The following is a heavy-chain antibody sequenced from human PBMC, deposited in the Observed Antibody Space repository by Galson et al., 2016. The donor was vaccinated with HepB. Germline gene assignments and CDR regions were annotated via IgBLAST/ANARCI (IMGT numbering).Heavy chain of an antibody. Sequence: SVKVSCKASGYTFLSYGMSWVRQVPGQGIEWLGWISPDNDNTYYAQSVLGRIRMTTDTSTRTAHMALRSLISDDTAVYYCARFGYCRGVNCNGFRMNNHRFYGMDVWGQGTTVTVS. CDR2: ISPDNDNT. CDR1: GYTFLSYG. V-gene: IGHV1-18*01. CDR3: ARFGYCRGVNCNGFRMNNHRFYGMDV. D-gene: IGHD2-15*01. J-gene: IGHJ6*02.